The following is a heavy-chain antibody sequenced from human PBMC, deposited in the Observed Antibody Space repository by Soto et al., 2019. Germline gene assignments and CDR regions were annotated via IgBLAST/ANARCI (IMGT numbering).Heavy chain of an antibody. CDR1: GFTFSSYA. CDR3: PKSLVRRGGDCPTSYYYYGMDV. J-gene: IGHJ6*02. D-gene: IGHD2-21*02. Sequence: GGSLRLSCAASGFTFSSYAMSWVRQAPGKGLEWVSAISGSGCSTYYADSVKGRFTISRDNSKNTLYLQMNRLRAEDTAVYYCPKSLVRRGGDCPTSYYYYGMDVCGQMTTVNVSS. CDR2: ISGSGCST. V-gene: IGHV3-23*01.